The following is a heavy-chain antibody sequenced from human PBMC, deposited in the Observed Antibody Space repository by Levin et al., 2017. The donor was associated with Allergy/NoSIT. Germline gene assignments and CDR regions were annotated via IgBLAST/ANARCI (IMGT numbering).Heavy chain of an antibody. V-gene: IGHV3-21*01. CDR1: GFAFSDYS. CDR3: AKKRGASGYYFMDV. CDR2: INYNSEYI. D-gene: IGHD3-10*01. Sequence: GESLKISCAASGFAFSDYSMNWARQAPGKGLEWVSAINYNSEYIYYADSVKGRFTISRDNAKNSLYLQMDSLRAEDTAVYYCAKKRGASGYYFMDVWGKGTTVTVSS. J-gene: IGHJ6*03.